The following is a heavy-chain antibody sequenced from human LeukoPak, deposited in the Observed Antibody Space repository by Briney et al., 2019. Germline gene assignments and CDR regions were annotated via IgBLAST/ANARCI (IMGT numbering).Heavy chain of an antibody. CDR2: IIGDGSNT. J-gene: IGHJ5*02. CDR3: ARGQFSQYP. D-gene: IGHD4-11*01. V-gene: IGHV3-74*01. CDR1: GFTFSSYW. Sequence: GGSLRLSCVASGFTFSSYWMHWVRQAPGKGLVWVSRIIGDGSNTTYADSVKGRFTISRDNAKNTLYLQMNSLGAEDTAVYYCARGQFSQYPWGQGTLVTVSS.